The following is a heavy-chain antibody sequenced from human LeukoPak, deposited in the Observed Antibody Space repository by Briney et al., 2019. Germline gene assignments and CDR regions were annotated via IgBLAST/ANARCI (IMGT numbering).Heavy chain of an antibody. J-gene: IGHJ4*02. V-gene: IGHV3-30*02. Sequence: GGSLRLSCAASGFTFSSYAMHWARQAPGKGLEWVAFMPNDGSDKYYADSVKGRFTISRDNSKNTLYLQMNSPRAEDTAVYYCAKDGSYCFDSWGQGTLVTVSS. CDR1: GFTFSSYA. CDR2: MPNDGSDK. CDR3: AKDGSYCFDS. D-gene: IGHD1-26*01.